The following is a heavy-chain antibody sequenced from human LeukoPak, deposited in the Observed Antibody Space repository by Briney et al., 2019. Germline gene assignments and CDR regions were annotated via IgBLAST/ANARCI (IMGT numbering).Heavy chain of an antibody. CDR2: INHSGST. V-gene: IGHV4-34*01. J-gene: IGHJ5*02. D-gene: IGHD2-2*01. Sequence: PSETRSLTCAVYGGSFSGYYWSWIRQPPGKGLEWIGEINHSGSTNYNPSLKSRVTISVDTSKNQFSLKLSSVTAADTAVYYCARVKKGYCSSTSCPLRFDPWGQGTLVTVSS. CDR1: GGSFSGYY. CDR3: ARVKKGYCSSTSCPLRFDP.